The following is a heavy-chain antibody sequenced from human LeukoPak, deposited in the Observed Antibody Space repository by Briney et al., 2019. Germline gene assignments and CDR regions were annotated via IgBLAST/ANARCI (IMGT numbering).Heavy chain of an antibody. CDR1: GFTFSTYA. V-gene: IGHV3-30*18. CDR2: ISKDGSNK. J-gene: IGHJ4*02. Sequence: GGSLRLSCAASGFTFSTYAMHWVRQAPGKGLEWVAVISKDGSNKYYADSVKGRFTISRDNSKNTLYLQMNSLRAEDTAVHYCAKNDYFDSSGYYTYWGQGTLVTVSS. CDR3: AKNDYFDSSGYYTY. D-gene: IGHD3-22*01.